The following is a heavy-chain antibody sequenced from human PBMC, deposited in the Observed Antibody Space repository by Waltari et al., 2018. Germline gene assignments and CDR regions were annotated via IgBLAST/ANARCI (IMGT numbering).Heavy chain of an antibody. CDR2: ISTDARDT. V-gene: IGHV3-74*03. D-gene: IGHD1-1*01. Sequence: EEQLVESGGGLVQPGDSLRLSCAATGFTFSSFWMNWVRQAPGKGPLWVSRISTDARDTTYADSVKGRFTISRYNARNTLYLQMNRLRAEDTAVYFCARVSRRTYRSPVPGRHYYYGMDVWGQGTTVTVSS. CDR1: GFTFSSFW. CDR3: ARVSRRTYRSPVPGRHYYYGMDV. J-gene: IGHJ6*02.